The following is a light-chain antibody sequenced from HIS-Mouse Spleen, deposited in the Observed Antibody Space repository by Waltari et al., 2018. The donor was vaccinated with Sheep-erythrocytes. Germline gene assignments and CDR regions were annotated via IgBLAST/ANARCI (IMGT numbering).Light chain of an antibody. Sequence: QSALTQPRSVSGSPGQSVTISCTGTSSDVGGYNYVSWYQQHPGKAPKLMIYDVSKRPSGVPCRFAGSKSGNTASLTISGLQAEDEADYYSCSYAGSYNHVFATGTKVTVL. CDR1: SSDVGGYNY. V-gene: IGLV2-11*01. CDR2: DVS. J-gene: IGLJ1*01. CDR3: CSYAGSYNHV.